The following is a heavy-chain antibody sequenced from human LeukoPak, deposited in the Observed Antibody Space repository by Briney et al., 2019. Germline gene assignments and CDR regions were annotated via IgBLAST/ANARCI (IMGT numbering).Heavy chain of an antibody. CDR3: ARDLRAGGTWSYGVYFDL. J-gene: IGHJ2*01. CDR2: IKEDGSEK. Sequence: GGSPRLSCAASGFTFSSYGMSWVRQAPGRGLEWVANIKEDGSEKNYVDSVKGRFTISRDNAKNSVYLLLNSLTPEDTAVYYCARDLRAGGTWSYGVYFDLWGRGTLVTVSS. V-gene: IGHV3-7*01. D-gene: IGHD4-17*01. CDR1: GFTFSSYG.